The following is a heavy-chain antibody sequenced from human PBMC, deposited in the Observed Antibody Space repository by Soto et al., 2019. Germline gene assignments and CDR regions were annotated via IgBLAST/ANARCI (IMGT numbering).Heavy chain of an antibody. D-gene: IGHD4-17*01. Sequence: GGSLRLSCAASGFTFSDHYMDWVRQAPGKGLEWVGRTRNKANSYTTEYAASVKGRFTISRDDSKNSLYLQMNSLKTEDTAVYYCARTATVVTGYYYYYGMDVWGQGTTVTVSS. J-gene: IGHJ6*02. CDR3: ARTATVVTGYYYYYGMDV. V-gene: IGHV3-72*01. CDR1: GFTFSDHY. CDR2: TRNKANSYTT.